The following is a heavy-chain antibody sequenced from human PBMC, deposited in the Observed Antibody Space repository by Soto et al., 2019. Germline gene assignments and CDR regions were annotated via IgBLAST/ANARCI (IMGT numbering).Heavy chain of an antibody. CDR2: IWYDGSNK. V-gene: IGHV3-33*01. Sequence: GGSLRLSCAASGFTFSSYGMHWVRQAPGKGLEWVAVIWYDGSNKYYADSVKGRFTISRDNSKNTLYLQMNSLRAEDTAVYYCARDQDPYDSGAFDIWGQGTMVTVSS. CDR1: GFTFSSYG. CDR3: ARDQDPYDSGAFDI. D-gene: IGHD3-22*01. J-gene: IGHJ3*02.